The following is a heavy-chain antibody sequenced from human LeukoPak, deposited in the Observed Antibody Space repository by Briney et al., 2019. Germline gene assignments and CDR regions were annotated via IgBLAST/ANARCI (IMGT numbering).Heavy chain of an antibody. CDR1: GGSISSSNW. D-gene: IGHD6-13*01. Sequence: PSGTLSLTCAVSGGSISSSNWWSWVRPPPGKGLEWIGEIYHSGSTNYNPSLKSRVTISVDKSKNQFSLKLSSMTAADTAVYYCAREAKSIAAAGGAFDIWGQGTMVTVSS. CDR3: AREAKSIAAAGGAFDI. CDR2: IYHSGST. V-gene: IGHV4-4*02. J-gene: IGHJ3*02.